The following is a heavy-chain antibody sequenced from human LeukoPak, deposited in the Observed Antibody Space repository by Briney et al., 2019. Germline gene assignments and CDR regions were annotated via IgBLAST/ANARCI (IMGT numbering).Heavy chain of an antibody. V-gene: IGHV3-23*01. CDR2: ITNNGGGT. J-gene: IGHJ4*02. Sequence: GGSLRLSCAASGFTFSSCSMTWVRQAPGKGLEWVSTITNNGGGTYYADSVKGRFSISRDNSKDTLWLQINSLRAEDTAVYYCARGVFGVVLFDYWGQGTLVTVSS. D-gene: IGHD3-3*01. CDR1: GFTFSSCS. CDR3: ARGVFGVVLFDY.